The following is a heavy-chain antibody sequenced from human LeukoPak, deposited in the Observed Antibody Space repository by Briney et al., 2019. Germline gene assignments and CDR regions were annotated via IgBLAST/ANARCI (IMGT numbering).Heavy chain of an antibody. V-gene: IGHV3-33*01. CDR2: IWYDGSNK. J-gene: IGHJ4*02. CDR3: ARDHYGVSNEGADY. D-gene: IGHD4-17*01. Sequence: GGSLRLSCAASGFTFSSYGMHWVRQAPGKGLGWVAVIWYDGSNKYYAASVKGRFTISRDNSKNTLYLQMNSLRAEDTAVYYCARDHYGVSNEGADYWGQGTLVTVSS. CDR1: GFTFSSYG.